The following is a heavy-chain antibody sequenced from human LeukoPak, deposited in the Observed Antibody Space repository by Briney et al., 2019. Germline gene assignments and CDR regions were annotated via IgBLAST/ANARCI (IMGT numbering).Heavy chain of an antibody. J-gene: IGHJ6*02. D-gene: IGHD6-13*01. V-gene: IGHV4-59*01. CDR1: GGPITSYY. Sequence: PSETLSLTCTASGGPITSYYWSWIRQPPGKGLEWIADVYYSGATNYNPSLQSRVTISADPSKIQFSLMLDSVPAADTAVYYCAKHGGSRSSYGMVVWGQGTTVTVYS. CDR2: VYYSGAT. CDR3: AKHGGSRSSYGMVV.